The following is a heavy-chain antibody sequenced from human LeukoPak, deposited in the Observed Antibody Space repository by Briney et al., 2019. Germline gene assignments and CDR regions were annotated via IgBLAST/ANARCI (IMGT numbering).Heavy chain of an antibody. J-gene: IGHJ5*02. V-gene: IGHV4-38-2*02. Sequence: SETLSLTCAVSGYSISSGYYWGWIRQPPGKGLEWIGSIYHSGSTYYNPSLKSRVTISVDTSKNQFSLKLSSVTAADTAVYYCARDHRSFASVRRAGHWFDPWGQETLVTVSS. CDR2: IYHSGST. D-gene: IGHD6-19*01. CDR3: ARDHRSFASVRRAGHWFDP. CDR1: GYSISSGYY.